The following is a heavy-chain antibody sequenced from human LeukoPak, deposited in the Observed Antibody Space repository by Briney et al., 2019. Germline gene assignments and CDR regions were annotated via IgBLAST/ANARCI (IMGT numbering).Heavy chain of an antibody. J-gene: IGHJ4*02. Sequence: SVKVSCKASGGSFSNYAINWVRQAPGQGLEWMGGIIPIFGTANYAQKFQGRVTITADKPTSTVNMELSSLRSEDTAVYYCSRGDYWGQGTLVTVSS. CDR1: GGSFSNYA. V-gene: IGHV1-69*06. CDR2: IIPIFGTA. CDR3: SRGDY.